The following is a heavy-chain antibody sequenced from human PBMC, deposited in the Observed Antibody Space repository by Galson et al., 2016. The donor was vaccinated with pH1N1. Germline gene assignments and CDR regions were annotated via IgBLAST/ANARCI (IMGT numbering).Heavy chain of an antibody. CDR3: AKRYYFDY. V-gene: IGHV1-46*01. Sequence: SCKATGYSVTRYYMHWVRQAPGQGLEWMGIIDPSDGTTTYSQKFQGRIILTRDTSTNSVHMELTTLRPDDSATYFCAKRYYFDYWGQGTLVTVSP. CDR1: GYSVTRYY. CDR2: IDPSDGTT. J-gene: IGHJ4*02.